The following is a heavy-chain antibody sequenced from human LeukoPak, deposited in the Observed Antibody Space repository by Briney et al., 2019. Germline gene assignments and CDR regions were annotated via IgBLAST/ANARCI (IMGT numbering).Heavy chain of an antibody. J-gene: IGHJ4*02. CDR3: ARGLARDRSSYYFDY. V-gene: IGHV4-59*08. CDR2: IYYSGSA. CDR1: GGSISSYY. Sequence: TSETLSLTCTVSGGSISSYYWSWIRQPPGKGLEWIGYIYYSGSASYSPSLKSRVTISVDTSKNQFSLNLSSVTAADTAVYYCARGLARDRSSYYFDYWGQGTLVTVSS. D-gene: IGHD6-6*01.